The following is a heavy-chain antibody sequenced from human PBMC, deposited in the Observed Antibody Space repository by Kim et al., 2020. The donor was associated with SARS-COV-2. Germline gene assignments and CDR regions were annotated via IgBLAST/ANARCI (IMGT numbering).Heavy chain of an antibody. CDR3: ARRSGSLFDY. D-gene: IGHD1-26*01. J-gene: IGHJ4*02. Sequence: TNYNPTLKSRVTISVDTSKNQFSLKLSAVTAADTAVYYCARRSGSLFDYWGQGTLVTVSS. CDR2: T. V-gene: IGHV4-34*01.